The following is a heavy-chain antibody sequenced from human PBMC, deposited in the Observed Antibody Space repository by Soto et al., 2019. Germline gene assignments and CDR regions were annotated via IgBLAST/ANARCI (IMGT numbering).Heavy chain of an antibody. V-gene: IGHV2-5*02. CDR3: AHRRFRGDLDY. J-gene: IGHJ4*02. CDR2: LYWDDDK. D-gene: IGHD2-21*01. CDR1: GFSLSTTGMG. Sequence: QITLKESGPTLVKPTQTLTLTCTFSGFSLSTTGMGVGWIRQPPGKALEWLGLLYWDDDKHYNPSLKNRLTXNXATSENQVVLTMTNMDPVDTATYYCAHRRFRGDLDYWGQGTLVTVSS.